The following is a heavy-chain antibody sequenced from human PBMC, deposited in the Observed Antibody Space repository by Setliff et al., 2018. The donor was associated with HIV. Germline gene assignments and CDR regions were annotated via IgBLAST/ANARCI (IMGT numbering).Heavy chain of an antibody. CDR1: GYTFTSYY. Sequence: ASVKVSCKASGYTFTSYYMHWVRQAPGQGLEWMGIINPSGGSTSYAQKFQGRVTMTRDTSTSTVYMELSSLRSEDTAVYYCARERSRGYTDPPRFDYWGQGTLVTVSS. V-gene: IGHV1-46*01. D-gene: IGHD5-18*01. CDR2: INPSGGST. J-gene: IGHJ4*02. CDR3: ARERSRGYTDPPRFDY.